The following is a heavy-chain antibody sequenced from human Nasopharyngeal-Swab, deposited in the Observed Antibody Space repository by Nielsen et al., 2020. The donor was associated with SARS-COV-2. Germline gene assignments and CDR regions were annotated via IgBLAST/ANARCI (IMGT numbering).Heavy chain of an antibody. D-gene: IGHD6-13*01. V-gene: IGHV4-39*01. CDR2: IYYSGST. J-gene: IGHJ5*02. CDR1: GGSISRRSSY. Sequence: SETLSLPCTVSGGSISRRSSYCGWILHPPGKGLEWIGSIYYSGSTYYNPSLKSRVTISVDTSKNQFSLKLSSVTAADTAVYYCARRVAAAGWLDTWGQGMLVTVYS. CDR3: ARRVAAAGWLDT.